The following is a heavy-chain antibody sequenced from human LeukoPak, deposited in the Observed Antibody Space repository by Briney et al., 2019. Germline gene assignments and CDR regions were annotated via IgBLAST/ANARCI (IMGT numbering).Heavy chain of an antibody. CDR2: IKSKTDGGTT. V-gene: IGHV3-15*01. CDR3: TTDGDIVVVPAAPYYYYMDV. D-gene: IGHD2-2*01. J-gene: IGHJ6*03. Sequence: WIRQPPGKGLEWVGRIKSKTDGGTTDYAAPVKGRFTISRDDSKNTPYLQMNSLKTEDTAVYYCTTDGDIVVVPAAPYYYYMDVWGKGTTVTVSS.